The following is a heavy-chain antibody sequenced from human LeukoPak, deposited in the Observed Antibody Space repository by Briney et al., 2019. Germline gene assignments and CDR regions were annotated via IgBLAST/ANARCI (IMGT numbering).Heavy chain of an antibody. Sequence: SQTLSLTCTVSGGSISSGGYYWCWIRQHPGKGLEWIGYIYYSGSTYYNPSLKSRVTISVDTSKNQFSLKLSSVTAADTAVYYCARVSPAAYYYGMDVWGKGTTVTVSS. CDR2: IYYSGST. J-gene: IGHJ6*04. V-gene: IGHV4-31*03. CDR1: GGSISSGGYY. CDR3: ARVSPAAYYYGMDV.